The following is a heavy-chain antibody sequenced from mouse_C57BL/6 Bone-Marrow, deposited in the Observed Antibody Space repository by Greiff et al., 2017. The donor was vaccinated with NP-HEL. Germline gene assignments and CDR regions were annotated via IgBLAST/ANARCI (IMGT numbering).Heavy chain of an antibody. D-gene: IGHD1-1*01. J-gene: IGHJ3*01. CDR1: GFTFSDYY. CDR3: ARLENYYGSSPFAY. V-gene: IGHV5-12*01. Sequence: EVKLEESGGGLVQPGGSLKLSCAASGFTFSDYYMYWVRQTPEKRLEWVAYISNGGGSTYYPDTVKGRFTISRDNAKNTLYLQMSRLKSEDTAMYYCARLENYYGSSPFAYWGQGTLVTVSA. CDR2: ISNGGGST.